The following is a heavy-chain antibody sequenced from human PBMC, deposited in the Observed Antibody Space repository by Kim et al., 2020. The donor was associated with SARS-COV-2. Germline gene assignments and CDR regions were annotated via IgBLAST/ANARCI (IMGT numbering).Heavy chain of an antibody. CDR1: GFSFGDFD. Sequence: GGSLRLSCVASGFSFGDFDMSWVRQAPGKGLEWVSFISSPKGYTYYAESVKGRFTVSRDSAKNTLYLQMNSLRAEDTAVYYCVKGAWLDCWGPET. D-gene: IGHD5-12*01. CDR3: VKGAWLDC. V-gene: IGHV3-23*01. J-gene: IGHJ4*02. CDR2: ISSPKGYT.